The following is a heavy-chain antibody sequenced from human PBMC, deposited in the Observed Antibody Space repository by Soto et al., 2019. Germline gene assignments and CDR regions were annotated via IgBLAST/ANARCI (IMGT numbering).Heavy chain of an antibody. D-gene: IGHD6-19*01. CDR1: GYTFTTIR. CDR3: ARDRSGWYDF. J-gene: IGHJ5*01. CDR2: IRPHNGDT. V-gene: IGHV1-18*01. Sequence: QVQLVQSAAEVGKPGASEKVSCKASGYTFTTIRLSWVRQAPGQGLGWVGWIRPHNGDTQYARKCRGRVTMTADTTTTTAYMEERRLRPDDTAVFYCARDRSGWYDFWGQGTLVTVSS.